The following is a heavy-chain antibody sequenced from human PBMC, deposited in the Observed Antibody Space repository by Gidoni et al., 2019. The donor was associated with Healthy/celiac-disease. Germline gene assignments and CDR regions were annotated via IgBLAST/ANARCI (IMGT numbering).Heavy chain of an antibody. D-gene: IGHD1-26*01. CDR2: IYSGGST. Sequence: EVQLVESGGGLVQPGGSLRLSGAASGFTVSSNYMSWVRQAPGKGLEWVSVIYSGGSTYYADSVKGRFTISRDNSKNTLYLQMNSLRAEDTAVYYCARSGPFYAFDIWGQGTMVTVSS. CDR1: GFTVSSNY. CDR3: ARSGPFYAFDI. V-gene: IGHV3-66*02. J-gene: IGHJ3*02.